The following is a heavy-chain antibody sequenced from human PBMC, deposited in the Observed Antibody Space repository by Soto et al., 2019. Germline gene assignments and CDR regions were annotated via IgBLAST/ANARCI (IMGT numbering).Heavy chain of an antibody. CDR2: INHSGST. V-gene: IGHV4-34*01. CDR1: GGSFSGYY. J-gene: IGHJ6*03. CDR3: ARNQNYDFWSGYPHYYMDV. Sequence: SETLSLTCAVYGGSFSGYYWSWIRQPPGKGLEWIGEINHSGSTNYNPSLKSRVTISVDTSKNQFSLKLSSVTAADAAVYYCARNQNYDFWSGYPHYYMDVWGKGTTVTVSS. D-gene: IGHD3-3*01.